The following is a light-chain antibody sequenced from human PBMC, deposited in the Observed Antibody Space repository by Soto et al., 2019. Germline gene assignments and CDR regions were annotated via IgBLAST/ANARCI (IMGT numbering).Light chain of an antibody. CDR1: QGISY. Sequence: DIQMTQSPSSLSASVGDRVSMTCQASQGISYLNWYQQKPGKAPKLLVFGVSNLEAGVPSRFSGSGSGTHFTFTISSLQPEDVATYYCQQYKSSSHTFGQGTKLEI. CDR2: GVS. V-gene: IGKV1-33*01. J-gene: IGKJ2*01. CDR3: QQYKSSSHT.